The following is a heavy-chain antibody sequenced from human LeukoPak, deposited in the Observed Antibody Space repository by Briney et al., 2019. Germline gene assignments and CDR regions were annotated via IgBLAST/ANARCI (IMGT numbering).Heavy chain of an antibody. J-gene: IGHJ4*02. D-gene: IGHD4-17*01. CDR3: ARNRGRGLRYYFDY. CDR2: ISSSSSYI. Sequence: GGSLRLSCAASGFTFSSYSMNWVRQAPGKGLDWVSSISSSSSYIYYADSVKGRFTISRDNAKNSLYLQMNSLRAEDTAVYYCARNRGRGLRYYFDYWGQGTLVTVSS. CDR1: GFTFSSYS. V-gene: IGHV3-21*01.